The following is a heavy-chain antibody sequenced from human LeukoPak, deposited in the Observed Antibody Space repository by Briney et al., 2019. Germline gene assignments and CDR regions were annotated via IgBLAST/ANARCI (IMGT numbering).Heavy chain of an antibody. J-gene: IGHJ6*03. CDR1: GYTFTSYD. D-gene: IGHD2-2*02. V-gene: IGHV1-8*01. Sequence: GASVKVSCKASGYTFTSYDINWVRQATGQGLEWMGWMNPNSGNTGYAQKFQGRVTMTRNTSISAAYMELSSLRSEDTAVYYCARADIVVVPAAIKYYYYYYMDVWGKGTTVTVSS. CDR2: MNPNSGNT. CDR3: ARADIVVVPAAIKYYYYYYMDV.